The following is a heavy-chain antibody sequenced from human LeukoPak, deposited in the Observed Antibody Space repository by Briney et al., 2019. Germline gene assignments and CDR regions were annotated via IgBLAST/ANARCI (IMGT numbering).Heavy chain of an antibody. CDR3: LSVGSSARGDY. J-gene: IGHJ4*02. CDR2: ISDDGSNK. Sequence: GGSLRLSCAASGFPFSSYGMHWVRQSPGKGLEWVAAISDDGSNKYFADSVKGRFTISRDNSKNTLFVQMDRLRTEDTAVYYCLSVGSSARGDYWGQGTLVIVSS. D-gene: IGHD6-13*01. V-gene: IGHV3-30*03. CDR1: GFPFSSYG.